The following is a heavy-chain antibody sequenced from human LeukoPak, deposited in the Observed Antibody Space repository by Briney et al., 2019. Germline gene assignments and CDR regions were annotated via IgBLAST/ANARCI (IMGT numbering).Heavy chain of an antibody. Sequence: ASVKVSCKASGYTFTSYGISWVRQAPGQGLEWMGWISAYNGNTNYAQKLQGRVTMTSDTSTSTAYMELRSLRSDDTAVYYCARDSGYYYGSGSLNDYWGQGTLVTVSS. CDR3: ARDSGYYYGSGSLNDY. V-gene: IGHV1-18*01. CDR2: ISAYNGNT. J-gene: IGHJ4*02. D-gene: IGHD3-10*01. CDR1: GYTFTSYG.